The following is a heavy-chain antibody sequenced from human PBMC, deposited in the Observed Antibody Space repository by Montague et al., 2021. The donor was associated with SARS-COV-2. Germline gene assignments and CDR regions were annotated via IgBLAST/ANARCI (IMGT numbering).Heavy chain of an antibody. J-gene: IGHJ2*01. D-gene: IGHD3-3*01. V-gene: IGHV3-23*05. Sequence: SLRLSCAASGFTFGSFAMTWVRQAPGKGLEWVSTIFGSRSGTYFADSVKGRFSISRDNSKNTLYLHMTGLGVDDTALYYCTRNAGVAPIVYWYFEIWGHGTLVSVSS. CDR3: TRNAGVAPIVYWYFEI. CDR2: IFGSRSGT. CDR1: GFTFGSFA.